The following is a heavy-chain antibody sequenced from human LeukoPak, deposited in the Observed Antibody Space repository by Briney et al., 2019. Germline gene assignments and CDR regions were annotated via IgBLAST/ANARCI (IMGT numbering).Heavy chain of an antibody. V-gene: IGHV4-4*07. J-gene: IGHJ3*02. D-gene: IGHD3-22*01. Sequence: SETLSLTCTVSGASISSFYWSWIRQPAGKRLEWIGRIYTSGTNYNPSLKSRVTMSVDTSKNQFSLRLSSVTAADTAVYYCARAYYYDSSARVAFDIWGQGTMVTVSS. CDR3: ARAYYYDSSARVAFDI. CDR1: GASISSFY. CDR2: IYTSGT.